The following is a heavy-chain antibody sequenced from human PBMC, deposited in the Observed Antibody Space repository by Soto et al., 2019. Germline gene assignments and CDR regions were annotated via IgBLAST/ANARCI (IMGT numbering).Heavy chain of an antibody. Sequence: GGSLRLSCAGSGFAFDDHTMHWVRQIPGKRLEWVSLITWDGDSTFYADSVKGRFTISRDNSKNSLFLQMNSLTTEDTGLYYCAKEKNRIFDYWGQGTLVTVSS. CDR2: ITWDGDST. V-gene: IGHV3-43*01. CDR3: AKEKNRIFDY. J-gene: IGHJ4*02. D-gene: IGHD1-20*01. CDR1: GFAFDDHT.